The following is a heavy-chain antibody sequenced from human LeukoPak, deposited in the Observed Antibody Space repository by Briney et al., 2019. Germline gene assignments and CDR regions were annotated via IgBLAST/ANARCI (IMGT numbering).Heavy chain of an antibody. CDR1: GGTFSSYA. D-gene: IGHD3-22*01. Sequence: SVKVSCKASGGTFSSYAISWVRQAPGQGLEWMGRMIPIFGTANYAQKFQGRVTFTTDESTSTAYMELSSLRSEDTAVYYCASTLYYYDSSGYSLWGQGTLVTVSS. CDR2: MIPIFGTA. V-gene: IGHV1-69*05. CDR3: ASTLYYYDSSGYSL. J-gene: IGHJ4*02.